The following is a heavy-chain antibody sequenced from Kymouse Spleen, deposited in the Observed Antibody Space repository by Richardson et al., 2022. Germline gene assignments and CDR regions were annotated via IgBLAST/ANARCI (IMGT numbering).Heavy chain of an antibody. CDR3: ARDRSSSSTYYYYYGMDV. J-gene: IGHJ6*02. D-gene: IGHD6-6*01. CDR1: GYTFTGYY. V-gene: IGHV1-2*04. Sequence: QVQLVQSGAEVKKPGASVKVSCKASGYTFTGYYMHWVRQAPGQGLEWMGWINPNSGGTNYAQKFQGWVTMTRDTSISTAYMELSRLRSDDTAVYYCARDRSSSSTYYYYYGMDVWGQGTTVTVSS. CDR2: INPNSGGT.